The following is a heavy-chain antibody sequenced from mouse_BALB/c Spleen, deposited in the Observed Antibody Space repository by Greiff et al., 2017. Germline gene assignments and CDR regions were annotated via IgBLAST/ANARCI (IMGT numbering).Heavy chain of an antibody. CDR3: NAPYYFDD. V-gene: IGHV14-4*02. Sequence: EVQLQQSGAELVRSGASVKLSCTASGFNIKDYYMHWVKQRPEQGLEWIGWIDPENGDTEYAPKFQGKATMTADTSSNTAYLQLSSLTSEDTAVYYCNAPYYFDDWGQGTTLTVSS. CDR2: IDPENGDT. CDR1: GFNIKDYY. J-gene: IGHJ2*01.